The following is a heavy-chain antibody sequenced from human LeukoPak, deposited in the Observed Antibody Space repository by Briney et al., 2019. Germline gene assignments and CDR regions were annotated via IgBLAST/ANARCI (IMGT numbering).Heavy chain of an antibody. Sequence: GRSLRLSCAASGFTFNNYGMQWVRQAPGKGLEWVAVISYTGNTKYYVDSVKGRFTISRDNSKNTLYLQMNSLRAEDTAVYYCVKESDEYSSSSSDYWGQGTLVTVSS. D-gene: IGHD6-6*01. CDR3: VKESDEYSSSSSDY. V-gene: IGHV3-30*18. CDR2: ISYTGNTK. CDR1: GFTFNNYG. J-gene: IGHJ4*02.